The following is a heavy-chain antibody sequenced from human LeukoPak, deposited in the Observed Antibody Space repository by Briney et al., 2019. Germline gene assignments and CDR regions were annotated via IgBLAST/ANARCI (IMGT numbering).Heavy chain of an antibody. V-gene: IGHV3-23*01. J-gene: IGHJ4*02. CDR2: ISGNGGST. CDR3: AKVVDSYYFDY. D-gene: IGHD3-9*01. Sequence: GGSLRLSCAASGLTFSGYAMSWVRQAPGKGLERVSAISGNGGSTYYADSVKGRFTISRDNSMNTLYPQMNSLRAEDMAVYYCAKVVDSYYFDYWGQGSLVTVSS. CDR1: GLTFSGYA.